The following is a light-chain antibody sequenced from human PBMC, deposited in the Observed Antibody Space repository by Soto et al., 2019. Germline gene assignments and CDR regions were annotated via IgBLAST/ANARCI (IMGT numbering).Light chain of an antibody. CDR3: AAWDDSLSAL. CDR1: SSNIGSNY. V-gene: IGLV1-47*01. CDR2: RNN. Sequence: QSVLTQPPSASGTPGQRVTLSCSGSSSNIGSNYVYWYQQLPGTAPKLLIYRNNQRPSGVPDRFSGSKSGTSASLAISGLRSEDEADYYCAAWDDSLSALFGGGTKLTVL. J-gene: IGLJ2*01.